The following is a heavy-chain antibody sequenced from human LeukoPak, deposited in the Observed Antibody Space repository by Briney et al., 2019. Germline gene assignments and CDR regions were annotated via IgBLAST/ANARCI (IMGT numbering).Heavy chain of an antibody. CDR2: ISWDGGST. Sequence: PGGSLRLSCAASGFTFDDYTMHWVRQAPGKGLEWVSLISWDGGSTYYADSVKGRFTISRDNSKNSLYLQMNSLRAEDAAVYYCAREGGARGLYYYDSSGYHDAFDIWGQGTMVTVSS. CDR1: GFTFDDYT. CDR3: AREGGARGLYYYDSSGYHDAFDI. D-gene: IGHD3-22*01. V-gene: IGHV3-43*01. J-gene: IGHJ3*02.